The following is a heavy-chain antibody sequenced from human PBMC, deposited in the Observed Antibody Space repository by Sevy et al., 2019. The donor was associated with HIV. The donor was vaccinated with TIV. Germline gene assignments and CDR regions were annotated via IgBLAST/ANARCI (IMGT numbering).Heavy chain of an antibody. CDR2: ISGSGTNT. Sequence: GGSLRLSCAASGFTFSSYAMTWVRQAPGKGLEWVSAISGSGTNTYYAGSVKGRFTISRDNSKNTLYLQMNSLSTEDTAIYYCAKAGGNSDWYFDLWGRGTLVTVSS. D-gene: IGHD2-21*02. V-gene: IGHV3-23*01. CDR1: GFTFSSYA. CDR3: AKAGGNSDWYFDL. J-gene: IGHJ2*01.